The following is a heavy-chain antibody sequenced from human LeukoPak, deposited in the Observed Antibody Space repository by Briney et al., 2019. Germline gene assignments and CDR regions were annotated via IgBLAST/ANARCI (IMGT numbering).Heavy chain of an antibody. CDR1: GFTFSTYN. CDR3: ARLEYYYVSGNYYKLFDY. D-gene: IGHD3-10*01. CDR2: IWYDGSNK. J-gene: IGHJ4*02. V-gene: IGHV3-33*01. Sequence: GGSLRLSCAASGFTFSTYNMHWVRQTPDKGLEWVAVIWYDGSNKYYADSVKGRFTISRDNAKNSLYLQMNSLRDEDTAVYYCARLEYYYVSGNYYKLFDYWGQGTLVTVCS.